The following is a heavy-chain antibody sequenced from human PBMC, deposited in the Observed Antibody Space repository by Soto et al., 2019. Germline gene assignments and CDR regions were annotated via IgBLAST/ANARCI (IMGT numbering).Heavy chain of an antibody. CDR2: IIPSGGTT. CDR3: ARDNGRYCSSTSCYELDY. D-gene: IGHD2-2*01. V-gene: IGHV1-46*01. CDR1: GYTFTGYY. Sequence: ASVKVSCKASGYTFTGYYMHWVRQAPGQGPEWMGMIIPSGGTTTYAQNFQGRVTMTSDSSTRTVYMELSSLRSEDTAVYYCARDNGRYCSSTSCYELDYWGQGTLVTVSS. J-gene: IGHJ4*02.